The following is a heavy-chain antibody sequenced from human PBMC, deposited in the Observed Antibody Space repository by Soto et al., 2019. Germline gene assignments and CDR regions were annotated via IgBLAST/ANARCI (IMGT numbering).Heavy chain of an antibody. J-gene: IGHJ4*02. CDR1: GYTFTSYG. V-gene: IGHV1-18*01. Sequence: QVKLVQSGAEVKKPGASVKVSCKASGYTFTSYGISWVRQAPGQGLEWMGWISAYNGNTNYAQQLQGRVTMTTDASTSTAYLELRSLRSDDTAVYYCRISLSGYITHFDYWGQGTLVTVSS. CDR3: RISLSGYITHFDY. D-gene: IGHD3-22*01. CDR2: ISAYNGNT.